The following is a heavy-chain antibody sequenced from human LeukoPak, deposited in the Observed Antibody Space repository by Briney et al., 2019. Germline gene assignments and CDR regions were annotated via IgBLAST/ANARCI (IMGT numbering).Heavy chain of an antibody. D-gene: IGHD5-24*01. CDR3: ARGDFRWEMATTIAFDI. CDR1: GFTFSSYS. V-gene: IGHV3-48*01. CDR2: ISSSSSTI. Sequence: QSGGSLRLSCAASGFTFSSYSMNWVRQAPGKGLEWVSYISSSSSTIYYADSVKGRFTISRDNSKSTQYLQMNSLRAEDTAVYYCARGDFRWEMATTIAFDIWGQGTMVTVSS. J-gene: IGHJ3*02.